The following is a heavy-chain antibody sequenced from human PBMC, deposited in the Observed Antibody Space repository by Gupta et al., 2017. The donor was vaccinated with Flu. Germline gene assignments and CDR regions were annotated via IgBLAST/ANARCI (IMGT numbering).Heavy chain of an antibody. CDR2: IDWNRGYI. D-gene: IGHD3-3*01. J-gene: IGHJ4*02. CDR1: GFTFDAYA. Sequence: EAQLVETGGGLVQPGRSLRLSCVASGFTFDAYAMRWVRQVPGKGLEWVSAIDWNRGYIGYTDSVKGRFTISRDNAKKSLYLEMNSLRVEDTALYYCVSSRYMEWPNDFWGQGTLVTVSS. CDR3: VSSRYMEWPNDF. V-gene: IGHV3-9*01.